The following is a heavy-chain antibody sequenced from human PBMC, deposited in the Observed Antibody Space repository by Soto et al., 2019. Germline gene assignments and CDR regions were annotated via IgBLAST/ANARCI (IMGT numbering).Heavy chain of an antibody. CDR2: INHSGST. CDR1: GGSFSGYY. V-gene: IGHV4-34*01. CDR3: ARAPLGVAPPVF. J-gene: IGHJ4*02. D-gene: IGHD2-15*01. Sequence: SETLSLTCAVYGGSFSGYYWSWIRQPPGKGLEWIGEINHSGSTNYNPSLKSRVTISVDTSKNQFSLKLSSVTAADTAVYYCARAPLGVAPPVFWGQGTLVTVSS.